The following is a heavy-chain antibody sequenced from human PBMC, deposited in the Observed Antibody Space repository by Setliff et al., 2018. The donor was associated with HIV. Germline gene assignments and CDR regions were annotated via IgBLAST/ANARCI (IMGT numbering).Heavy chain of an antibody. Sequence: PSETLSLTCTVYGGSISGSNYVWGWIRQTPRKGLEWIGTIHYSGSTYHNPSLESRLTISVDTSKNQFFLRLSSVSAADTAVYYCARGWELNVWGQGTRVTVSS. J-gene: IGHJ4*02. D-gene: IGHD1-26*01. V-gene: IGHV4-39*01. CDR1: GGSISGSNYV. CDR2: IHYSGST. CDR3: ARGWELNV.